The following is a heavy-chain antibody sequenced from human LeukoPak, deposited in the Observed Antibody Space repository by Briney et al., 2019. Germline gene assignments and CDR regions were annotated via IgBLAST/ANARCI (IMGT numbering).Heavy chain of an antibody. J-gene: IGHJ4*02. CDR3: ARVIYDYYFDY. V-gene: IGHV4-59*08. CDR1: GGSISNYY. D-gene: IGHD3-16*01. Sequence: SETLSLTCTVSGGSISNYYWSWIRQPPGKGLEWIGYVYYSGSTNYNPSLKSRVTMPVDTSKNQFPLKLSSVTAADTAVYYCARVIYDYYFDYWGQGILVTVSS. CDR2: VYYSGST.